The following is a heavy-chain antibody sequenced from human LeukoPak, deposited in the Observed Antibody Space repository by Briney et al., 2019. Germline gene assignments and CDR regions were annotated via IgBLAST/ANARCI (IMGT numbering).Heavy chain of an antibody. Sequence: GGSLRLSCAASGFTFSNAWMSWVRQAPGKGLEWVGRITSKTDGGTTDYAAPVKGRFTISRDDSKNTLYLQMNSLKIEDTAVYYCTRYSNGWFWGQGTLVTVSS. J-gene: IGHJ4*02. CDR3: TRYSNGWF. CDR2: ITSKTDGGTT. D-gene: IGHD6-19*01. V-gene: IGHV3-15*01. CDR1: GFTFSNAW.